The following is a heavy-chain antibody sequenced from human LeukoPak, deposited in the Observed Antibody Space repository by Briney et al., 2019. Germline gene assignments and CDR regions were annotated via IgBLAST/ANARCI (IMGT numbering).Heavy chain of an antibody. D-gene: IGHD6-19*01. CDR1: GGSISSYY. CDR2: IYYSGST. Sequence: SETLSLTCTVSGGSISSYYWSWIRQPPGKGLEWIGYIYYSGSTNYNPSLKSRVTISVDTSKNQFSLKLSSVTAADTAVYYCARLYSSGWYAWFDYWGQGTLVTVSS. CDR3: ARLYSSGWYAWFDY. V-gene: IGHV4-59*08. J-gene: IGHJ4*02.